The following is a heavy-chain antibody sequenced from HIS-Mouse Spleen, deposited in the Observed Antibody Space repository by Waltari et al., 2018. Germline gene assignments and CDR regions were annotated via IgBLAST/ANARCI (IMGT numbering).Heavy chain of an antibody. CDR2: IRGSGGST. CDR3: AKENPNFDAFDI. J-gene: IGHJ3*02. CDR1: GFTFCSCA. V-gene: IGHV3-23*01. Sequence: EVHLLESGGGWVQPGGSLRPPCAASGFTFCSCARSWFGQAPGKGVEWVSAIRGSGGSTYYADSVKGRFTISRGNTKNTLYLQMNSLRAEDTAVYYCAKENPNFDAFDIWGQGTMVTVSS.